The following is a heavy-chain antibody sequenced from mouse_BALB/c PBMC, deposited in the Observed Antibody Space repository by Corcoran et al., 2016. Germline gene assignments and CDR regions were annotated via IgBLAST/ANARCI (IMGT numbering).Heavy chain of an antibody. CDR2: INTHSGVP. V-gene: IGHV9-4*02. CDR1: GYTFTTAG. D-gene: IGHD4-1*01. Sequence: QIKLVQYGPELKKPGETVRSSCKASGYTFTTAGMQWVQKMPGMVLKWIGWINTHSGVPKYAEDFKGRFAFSLETSASTAYLQISNLKNEDTATYFCARSDWLFDYWGQGTTLTVSS. CDR3: ARSDWLFDY. J-gene: IGHJ2*01.